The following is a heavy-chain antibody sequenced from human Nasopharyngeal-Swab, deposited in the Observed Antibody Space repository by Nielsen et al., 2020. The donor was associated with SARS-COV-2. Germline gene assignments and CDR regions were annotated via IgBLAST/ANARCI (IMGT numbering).Heavy chain of an antibody. CDR2: ISYDGSNK. Sequence: GESLKISCAASGFTFNIFGIHWVRQAPGKGLEWVALISYDGSNKYYADSVKGRFTVSRDNSKNTLFLQMNSLRAEDTAVYYCAKGISYVGRAEYFHHWGQGTRVTVSS. D-gene: IGHD3-10*02. CDR3: AKGISYVGRAEYFHH. CDR1: GFTFNIFG. J-gene: IGHJ1*01. V-gene: IGHV3-30*18.